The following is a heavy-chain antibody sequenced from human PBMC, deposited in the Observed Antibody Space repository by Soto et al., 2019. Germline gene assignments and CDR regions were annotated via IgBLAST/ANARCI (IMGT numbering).Heavy chain of an antibody. D-gene: IGHD4-17*01. CDR2: FYSGDTT. J-gene: IGHJ4*02. CDR1: GFNVSRNY. V-gene: IGHV3-53*01. Sequence: PGGSLRLSCAASGFNVSRNYMSWVRQAPRKGLEWGSVFYSGDTTYYADSVKGRLTISRHNSKSTLYLQMNSLRAEDTAVYYCAKMTTVIQFDYWGQGTLVTVSS. CDR3: AKMTTVIQFDY.